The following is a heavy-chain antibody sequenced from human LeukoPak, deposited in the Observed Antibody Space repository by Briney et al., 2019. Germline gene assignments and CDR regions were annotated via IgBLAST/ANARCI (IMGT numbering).Heavy chain of an antibody. CDR1: GDSVSSNSAA. J-gene: IGHJ5*02. CDR2: TYYRSKWYN. Sequence: SQTLSLTCAISGDSVSSNSAAWNWIRQSPSRGLEWLGRTYYRSKWYNDYAVSVKSRITINPDTSKNQFSLQLNYVTPEDTAVYSGARGYSSSWHTGNWFDPWGQGTLVTVSS. V-gene: IGHV6-1*01. CDR3: ARGYSSSWHTGNWFDP. D-gene: IGHD6-13*01.